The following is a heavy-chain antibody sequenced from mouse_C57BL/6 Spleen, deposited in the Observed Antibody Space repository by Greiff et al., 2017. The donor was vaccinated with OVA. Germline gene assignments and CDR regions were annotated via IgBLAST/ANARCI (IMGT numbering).Heavy chain of an antibody. CDR1: GYTFTDYN. CDR2: INPNNGGT. J-gene: IGHJ4*01. V-gene: IGHV1-22*01. CDR3: ARDYGSSYERTYYAMDY. D-gene: IGHD1-1*01. Sequence: EVQLQQSGPELVKPGASVKMSCKASGYTFTDYNMHWVKQSHGKSLEWIGYINPNNGGTSSNQMFKGKATLTVNTPSSTAYMELRSLTSEDSAVYYCARDYGSSYERTYYAMDYWGQGTSVTVSS.